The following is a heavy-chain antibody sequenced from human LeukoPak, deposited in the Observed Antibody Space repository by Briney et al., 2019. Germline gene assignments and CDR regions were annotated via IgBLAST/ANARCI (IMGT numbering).Heavy chain of an antibody. CDR1: TFSIRNYW. V-gene: IGHV3-74*01. CDR2: IDSDGTDI. CDR3: AKDNRRHYTSGPNPDSLH. J-gene: IGHJ4*02. D-gene: IGHD6-19*01. Sequence: PGGSLRLSCAASTFSIRNYWMHWVRRAPAKGLVWVSRIDSDGTDISYADSVKGRFTISRDNAKNSLYLQMNSLRVEDTAFYYCAKDNRRHYTSGPNPDSLHWGQGALVTVSS.